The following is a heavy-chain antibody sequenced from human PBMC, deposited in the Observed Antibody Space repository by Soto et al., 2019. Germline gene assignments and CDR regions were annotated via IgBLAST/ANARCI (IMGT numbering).Heavy chain of an antibody. CDR3: ARLYGYCIRNSCHGHYAMDV. CDR1: GGSISSSTYY. D-gene: IGHD2-2*01. V-gene: IGHV4-39*01. CDR2: IYSSGST. J-gene: IGHJ6*02. Sequence: VKTSETLSLTCTVSGGSISSSTYYWGWIRQPPGKGPEWIGSIYSSGSTYYNPSLNSRVTVSVDTSKNQFSLKVTSVTAADTAVYYCARLYGYCIRNSCHGHYAMDVWGQGTTVTVSS.